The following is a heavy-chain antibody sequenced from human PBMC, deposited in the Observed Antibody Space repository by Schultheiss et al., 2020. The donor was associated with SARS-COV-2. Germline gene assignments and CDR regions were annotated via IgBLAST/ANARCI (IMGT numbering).Heavy chain of an antibody. CDR2: FHTSGTT. CDR3: ARDRVYSRWNAFDI. V-gene: IGHV4-4*07. J-gene: IGHJ3*02. CDR1: GGSISSYY. Sequence: SQTLSLTCTVSGGSISSYYWSWIRQPADKGLEWIGRFHTSGTTNYNPFLESRVTMSGDTSKNQFSLKLSSVTAADTAVYYCARDRVYSRWNAFDIWGQGTMVTVSS. D-gene: IGHD6-13*01.